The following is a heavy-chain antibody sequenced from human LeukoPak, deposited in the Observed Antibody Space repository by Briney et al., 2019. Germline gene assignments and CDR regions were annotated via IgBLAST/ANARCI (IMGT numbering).Heavy chain of an antibody. CDR1: GLTFSSYA. D-gene: IGHD5-12*01. Sequence: PGGSLRLSCAASGLTFSSYAMSWVRQAPGKGLEWVSSISGSGGSTYYADSVKGRFTISRDKSKNTLYLQMNSLRAEDTAVYYCAKGIHVDIVAPFDYWGQGTLVTVSS. J-gene: IGHJ4*02. V-gene: IGHV3-23*01. CDR3: AKGIHVDIVAPFDY. CDR2: ISGSGGST.